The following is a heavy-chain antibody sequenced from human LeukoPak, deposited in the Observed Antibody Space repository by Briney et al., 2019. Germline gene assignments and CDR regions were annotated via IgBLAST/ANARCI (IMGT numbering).Heavy chain of an antibody. V-gene: IGHV3-7*01. CDR3: ARDENWGSDY. D-gene: IGHD3-16*01. CDR1: GFIFSRYW. CDR2: IKQDGSEI. Sequence: GGSLRLSCAASGFIFSRYWMSWVRKAPGKGLEWVANIKQDGSEIYYVDSVRGRFTISRDNAKNSLYLQMNSLRAEDTAVYYCARDENWGSDYWGQGVLVTVSS. J-gene: IGHJ4*02.